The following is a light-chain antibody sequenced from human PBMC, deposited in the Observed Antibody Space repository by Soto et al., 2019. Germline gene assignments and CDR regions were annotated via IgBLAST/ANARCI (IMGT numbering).Light chain of an antibody. CDR2: GAS. CDR1: QSVSSSY. CDR3: QQYGSSLYT. V-gene: IGKV3-20*01. J-gene: IGKJ2*01. Sequence: EIVLTQSPGTLSLSPGERATLSCRASQSVSSSYVAWYQQKPGQAPRLLIYGASSRATGIPDRFSGSGSGTDFTLTISRLETEDFAVYYCQQYGSSLYTFGQGTKLEIK.